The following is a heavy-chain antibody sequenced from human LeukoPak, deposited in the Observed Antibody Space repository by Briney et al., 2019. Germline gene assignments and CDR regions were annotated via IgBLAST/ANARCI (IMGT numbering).Heavy chain of an antibody. CDR2: IKSDGSST. CDR1: GFTFSSYW. Sequence: GGSLRLSCVASGFTFSSYWMHWVRQAPGKGLVWVSRIKSDGSSTNYADSVKGRFTISRDNAKNTLYLQMNSLGAEDTAVYYCARGGSTYFDYWGQGTLVTVSS. V-gene: IGHV3-74*01. D-gene: IGHD3-16*01. J-gene: IGHJ4*02. CDR3: ARGGSTYFDY.